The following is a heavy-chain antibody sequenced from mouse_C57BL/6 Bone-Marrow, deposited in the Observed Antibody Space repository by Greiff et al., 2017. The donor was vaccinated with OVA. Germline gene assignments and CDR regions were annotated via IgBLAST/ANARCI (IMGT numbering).Heavy chain of an antibody. CDR3: AKTTYDYDDYYAMDY. Sequence: QVQLQQSGPGLVQPSQSLSITCTVSGFSLTSYGVHWVRQSPGKGLEWLGVLWRGGSTDYNAAFMSRLSITKDNSKSQVFFKMNSLQADDTAIYYCAKTTYDYDDYYAMDYWGQGTSVTVSS. J-gene: IGHJ4*01. CDR2: LWRGGST. V-gene: IGHV2-5*01. CDR1: GFSLTSYG. D-gene: IGHD2-4*01.